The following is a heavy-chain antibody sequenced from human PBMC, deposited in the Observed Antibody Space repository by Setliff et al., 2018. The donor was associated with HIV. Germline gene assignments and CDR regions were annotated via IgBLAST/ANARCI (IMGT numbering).Heavy chain of an antibody. J-gene: IGHJ6*02. Sequence: GGSLRLSCAASGFTFSSYSMNWVRQAPGKGLEWVSSISSSSSYIYYADSVKGRFTISRDNSKNTLYLQMNSLRAEDTAVYYCAKTLPTLYPPHDYYFAMDVWGQGTTVTVSS. CDR2: ISSSSSYI. V-gene: IGHV3-21*04. CDR3: AKTLPTLYPPHDYYFAMDV. D-gene: IGHD2-15*01. CDR1: GFTFSSYS.